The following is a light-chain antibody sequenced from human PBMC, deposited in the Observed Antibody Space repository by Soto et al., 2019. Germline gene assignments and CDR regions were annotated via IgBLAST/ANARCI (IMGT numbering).Light chain of an antibody. CDR1: NIGSKS. CDR2: NDR. CDR3: QLWYSCSDHYV. Sequence: SYELTQPPSVSVAPGKTARITCGGNNIGSKSGHWYQQKPGQAPVLVISNDRDRPSGIPERVSGSNSGYTATLCNDRVEVGDGVDYYCQLWYSCSDHYVLGTGTKVTVL. J-gene: IGLJ1*01. V-gene: IGLV3-21*04.